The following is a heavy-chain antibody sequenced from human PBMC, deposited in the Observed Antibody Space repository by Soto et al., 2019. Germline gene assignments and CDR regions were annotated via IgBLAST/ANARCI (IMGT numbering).Heavy chain of an antibody. CDR3: ATIGASGTHTYFDY. V-gene: IGHV4-4*02. CDR1: GGSISSRNW. CDR2: IYHRGST. D-gene: IGHD1-26*01. J-gene: IGHJ4*02. Sequence: QVQLQESGPGLVKPSGTLSLTCAVSGGSISSRNWWSWVRQPPGKGLEGIGKIYHRGSTDYKPSLKIRVTKSVDKSKNQCAKNLTAVTAADAALYYCATIGASGTHTYFDYWGQGTPVTVSS.